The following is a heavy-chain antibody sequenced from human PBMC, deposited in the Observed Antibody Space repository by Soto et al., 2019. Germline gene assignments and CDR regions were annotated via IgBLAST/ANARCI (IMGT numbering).Heavy chain of an antibody. V-gene: IGHV3-7*04. CDR3: ARAPTTGWFDP. J-gene: IGHJ5*02. CDR2: IKQDGSEK. Sequence: EVQLVESGGGLVQPGGSLRLSCAASGFTFSSYWMSWVRQAPGKGLEWVTNIKQDGSEKYYVDSVKGRFTISRDNAKNSLYLQMNSLRAEDTAVYYCARAPTTGWFDPWGQGTLVTVSS. CDR1: GFTFSSYW. D-gene: IGHD1-1*01.